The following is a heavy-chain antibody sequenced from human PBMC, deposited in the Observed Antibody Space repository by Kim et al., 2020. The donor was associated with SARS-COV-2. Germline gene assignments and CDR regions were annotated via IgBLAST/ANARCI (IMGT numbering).Heavy chain of an antibody. D-gene: IGHD2-2*01. J-gene: IGHJ4*02. CDR3: ARFRQSVVPAAMYFDY. CDR2: IYYIGST. V-gene: IGHV4-30-4*01. Sequence: SETLSLTCTVSGGSISSGDYYWSWIRQPPGKGLEWIGYIYYIGSTYYNPSLKSRVTISVDTSKNQFSLKLSSVTAADTAVYYCARFRQSVVPAAMYFDYWGQGTLVTVSS. CDR1: GGSISSGDYY.